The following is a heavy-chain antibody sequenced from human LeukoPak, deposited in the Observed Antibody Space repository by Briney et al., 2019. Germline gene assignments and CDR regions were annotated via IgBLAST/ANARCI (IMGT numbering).Heavy chain of an antibody. J-gene: IGHJ6*02. D-gene: IGHD1-14*01. V-gene: IGHV3-74*01. Sequence: EGSLRLSCAASGFTFTNYAMSWVRQAPGKGLEWVSRINSDGSSTSYADSVKGRFTISRDNAKNTLYLQMNSLRAEDTAVYYCARGFYHPNYYGMDVWGQGTTVTVSS. CDR1: GFTFTNYA. CDR2: INSDGSST. CDR3: ARGFYHPNYYGMDV.